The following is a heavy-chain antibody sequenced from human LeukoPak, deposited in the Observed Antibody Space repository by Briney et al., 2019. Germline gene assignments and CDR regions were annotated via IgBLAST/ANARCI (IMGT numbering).Heavy chain of an antibody. Sequence: ASVKVSCKASGYTFTSYDINWVRQATGQGLEWMGIINPSGGSTSYAQKFQGRVTMTRDTSTSTVYVELSSLRSEDTAVYYCARDATGYSSSWAFFDYWGQGTLVTVSS. CDR1: GYTFTSYD. CDR2: INPSGGST. D-gene: IGHD6-13*01. CDR3: ARDATGYSSSWAFFDY. V-gene: IGHV1-46*01. J-gene: IGHJ4*02.